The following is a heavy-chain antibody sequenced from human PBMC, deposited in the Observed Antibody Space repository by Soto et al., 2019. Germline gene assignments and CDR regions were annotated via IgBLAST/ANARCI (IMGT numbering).Heavy chain of an antibody. J-gene: IGHJ5*02. CDR3: AKDPGSTSGWYPDWFDP. V-gene: IGHV3-23*01. CDR1: GFTFSNYA. CDR2: ISGSGGST. D-gene: IGHD6-19*01. Sequence: EVQLLESGGALVQPGGSLRLSCAASGFTFSNYAMSWVRQAPGKGLEWVSAISGSGGSTYYADSVKGRFTISRDNSKNTLYLQMNRLRAEDTAVYYCAKDPGSTSGWYPDWFDPWGQGTLVTVSS.